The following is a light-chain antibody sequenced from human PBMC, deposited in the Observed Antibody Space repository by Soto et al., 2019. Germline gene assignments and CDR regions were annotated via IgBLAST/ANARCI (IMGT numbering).Light chain of an antibody. CDR2: EVT. V-gene: IGLV2-14*01. Sequence: QSVLTQPASVSGSPGQSITISCTGTSSDVGGCKYVSWYQQHPGKAPKLMIYEVTFRPSGVSNRFSGSKSDNTASLTISGLQAEDEADYYCSSCSTSSTHVVFGGGTQVTVL. CDR3: SSCSTSSTHVV. CDR1: SSDVGGCKY. J-gene: IGLJ2*01.